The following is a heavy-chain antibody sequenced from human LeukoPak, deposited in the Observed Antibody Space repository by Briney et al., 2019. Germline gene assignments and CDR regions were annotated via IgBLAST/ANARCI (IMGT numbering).Heavy chain of an antibody. J-gene: IGHJ6*03. CDR1: GFTFSSYS. D-gene: IGHD2-15*01. CDR2: ISSSSSYI. V-gene: IGHV3-21*01. CDR3: ARANCSGGSCYSGGSLYYYYMDV. Sequence: GGSLRLSCAASGFTFSSYSMNWVRQAPGKGLEWVSSISSSSSYIYYADSVKGRFTISRDNAKNSLYLQMNSLRAEDTAVYYCARANCSGGSCYSGGSLYYYYMDVWGKGTTVTVSS.